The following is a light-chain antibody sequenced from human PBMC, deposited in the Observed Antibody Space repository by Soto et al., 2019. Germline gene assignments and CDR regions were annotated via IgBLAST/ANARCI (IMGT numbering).Light chain of an antibody. V-gene: IGKV3-20*01. CDR2: AS. CDR1: QSVSDSY. J-gene: IGKJ3*01. CDR3: QQYGTLAL. Sequence: EIVLTQSPGTLSLSPGERATLSCRASQSVSDSYLTWYQQKPGQAPRLLNYASSRATGIPDRFSGTGSGTDFTLTISRMEPGDFEVYYCQQYGTLALFGPGTKVDI.